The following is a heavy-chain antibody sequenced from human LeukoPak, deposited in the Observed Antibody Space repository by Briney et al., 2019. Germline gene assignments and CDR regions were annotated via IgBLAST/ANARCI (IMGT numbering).Heavy chain of an antibody. D-gene: IGHD3-22*01. CDR2: IYSGGST. Sequence: GGSLRLSCAASGFTVSSNYMSWVRQAPGKGLEWVSVIYSGGSTYYADSVKGRFTISRDNSKNTLYLQMNSLRAEDTAVYYCARALIVVVPGLTFDIWGQGTMVTVSS. J-gene: IGHJ3*02. V-gene: IGHV3-66*01. CDR3: ARALIVVVPGLTFDI. CDR1: GFTVSSNY.